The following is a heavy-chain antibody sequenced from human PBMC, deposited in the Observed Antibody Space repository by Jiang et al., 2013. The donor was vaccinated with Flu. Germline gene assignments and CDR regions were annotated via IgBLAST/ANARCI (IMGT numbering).Heavy chain of an antibody. CDR1: GDSVSSNSAA. J-gene: IGHJ4*02. CDR3: ARSESSGYTESYYFDY. V-gene: IGHV6-1*01. Sequence: QTLSLTCAISGDSVSSNSAAWNWIRQSPSRGLEWLGRTYYRSKWYNDYAVSVKSRITINPDTSKNQFSLQLNSVAPEDTAVYYCARSESSGYTESYYFDYWGQGTLVTVSS. CDR2: TYYRSKWYN. D-gene: IGHD3-22*01.